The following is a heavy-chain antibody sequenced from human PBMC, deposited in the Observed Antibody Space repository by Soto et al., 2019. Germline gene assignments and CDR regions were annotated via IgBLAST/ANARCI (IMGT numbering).Heavy chain of an antibody. CDR3: ARAETIWFGESNWFDP. D-gene: IGHD3-10*01. J-gene: IGHJ5*02. Sequence: GESLKISCKGSGYSFTSYCICWVRQMPGKGLEWMGIIYPGDSDTRYSPSFQGQVTISADKSISTAYLQWSSLKASDTAMYYCARAETIWFGESNWFDPWGQGTLVTVSS. V-gene: IGHV5-51*01. CDR2: IYPGDSDT. CDR1: GYSFTSYC.